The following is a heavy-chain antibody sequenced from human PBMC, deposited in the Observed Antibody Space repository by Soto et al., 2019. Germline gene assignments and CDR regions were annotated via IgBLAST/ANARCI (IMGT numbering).Heavy chain of an antibody. J-gene: IGHJ4*02. V-gene: IGHV3-33*01. CDR2: IWYDGSNK. CDR3: ARGPENIISNPAASLSYYLAS. CDR1: GFTFSSYG. Sequence: GGSLRFSCAASGFTFSSYGMHWVRQAPGKGLEWVAVIWYDGSNKYYADSVKGRFTISRDNSKNTLYLQMNSLRAEDTAVYYCARGPENIISNPAASLSYYLASWGQGTRVPVSS. D-gene: IGHD2-15*01.